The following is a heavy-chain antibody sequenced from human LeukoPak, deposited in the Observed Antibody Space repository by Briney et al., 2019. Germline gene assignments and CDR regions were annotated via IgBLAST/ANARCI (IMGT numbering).Heavy chain of an antibody. Sequence: AGSLRLSCAASGFTFSDYYMSWIRQAPGKGLEWVSYISSSGSTIYYADSVKGRFTISRDNAKNSLYLQMNSLRAEDTAVYYCARDSYYDSSGYAYYWGQGTLVTVSS. D-gene: IGHD3-22*01. CDR2: ISSSGSTI. V-gene: IGHV3-11*04. CDR1: GFTFSDYY. J-gene: IGHJ4*02. CDR3: ARDSYYDSSGYAYY.